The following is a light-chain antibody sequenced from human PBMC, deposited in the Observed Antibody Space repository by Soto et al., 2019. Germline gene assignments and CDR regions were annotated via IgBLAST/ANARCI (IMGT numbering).Light chain of an antibody. CDR1: QSVSRN. Sequence: EIVMTQSPATLSVSPGERATLSCRDSQSVSRNLAWYQQKPGQAPRLLIYGASTRATGIPARFSGSGSGTEFTLTISSLQSEDFAVYYCQQYNNWPYTFGQGTKLEIK. J-gene: IGKJ2*01. CDR2: GAS. CDR3: QQYNNWPYT. V-gene: IGKV3-15*01.